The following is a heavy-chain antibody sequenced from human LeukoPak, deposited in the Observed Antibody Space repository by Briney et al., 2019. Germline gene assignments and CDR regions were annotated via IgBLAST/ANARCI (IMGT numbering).Heavy chain of an antibody. CDR1: GFTFSSYA. V-gene: IGHV3-30*18. CDR3: AKNYYDSSGLDYYFDY. J-gene: IGHJ4*02. D-gene: IGHD3-22*01. Sequence: GRSLRLSCAASGFTFSSYAMHWVRQAPGKGLEWVAIISYDGSDKYYADSVKGRFTISRDNSKNTLYLQMNSLRAEDTAVYYCAKNYYDSSGLDYYFDYWGQGTLVTVSS. CDR2: ISYDGSDK.